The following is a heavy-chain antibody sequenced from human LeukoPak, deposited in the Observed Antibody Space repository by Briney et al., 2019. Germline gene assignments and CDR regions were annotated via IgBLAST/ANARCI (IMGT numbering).Heavy chain of an antibody. J-gene: IGHJ6*02. CDR1: GYNFTSYW. D-gene: IGHD6-19*01. CDR2: IYPADSDT. V-gene: IGHV5-51*01. CDR3: ARTYSSGVANYGMDV. Sequence: GESLKISCKGSGYNFTSYWIGWVRQMPGKGLEWMGIIYPADSDTRYSPSFQGQVTISADKSISTAYLQWSSLKASDTATYYCARTYSSGVANYGMDVWGQGTTVTVSS.